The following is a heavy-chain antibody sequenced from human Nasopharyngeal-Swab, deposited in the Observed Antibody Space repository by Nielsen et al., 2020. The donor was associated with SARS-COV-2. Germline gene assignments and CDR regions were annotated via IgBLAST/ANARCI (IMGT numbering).Heavy chain of an antibody. J-gene: IGHJ4*02. CDR3: ARGRGSSTSMIGY. CDR2: INGDGISL. D-gene: IGHD2/OR15-2a*01. V-gene: IGHV3-74*01. CDR1: GFPFSNYR. Sequence: GGSLRPSFAASGFPFSNYRMHGFRQAPGKGLVWFSRINGDGISLNYADFVKGRFTITTDNAKSTLYLEMNSLRAEDTAVYYCARGRGSSTSMIGYWGQGTLVTVSS.